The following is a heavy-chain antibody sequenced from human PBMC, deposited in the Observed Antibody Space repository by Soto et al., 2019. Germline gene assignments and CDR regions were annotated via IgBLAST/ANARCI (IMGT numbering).Heavy chain of an antibody. CDR3: ARDQRFSDILTGYYPPYGMDV. D-gene: IGHD3-9*01. J-gene: IGHJ6*02. CDR1: GYTFTSYY. V-gene: IGHV1-46*01. Sequence: ASVKVSCKASGYTFTSYYMHWVRQAPGQGLEWMGIINPSGGSTSYAQKFQGRVTMTRDTSTSTVYMELSSLRSEDTAVYYCARDQRFSDILTGYYPPYGMDVWGQGTTVTVYS. CDR2: INPSGGST.